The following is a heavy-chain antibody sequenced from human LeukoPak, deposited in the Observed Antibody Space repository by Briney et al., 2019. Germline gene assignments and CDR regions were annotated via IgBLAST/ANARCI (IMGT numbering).Heavy chain of an antibody. CDR3: VRTPMVRGVIIDY. CDR1: GYSFTSYW. D-gene: IGHD3-10*01. V-gene: IGHV5-51*01. J-gene: IGHJ4*02. CDR2: IYPGDSDT. Sequence: PGESLKISCEGSGYSFTSYWIGWVRQMPGKGLEWMGIIYPGDSDTRYSPSFQGQVTISADKSISTAYLQWSSLKASDTAMYYCVRTPMVRGVIIDYWGQGTMVTVSS.